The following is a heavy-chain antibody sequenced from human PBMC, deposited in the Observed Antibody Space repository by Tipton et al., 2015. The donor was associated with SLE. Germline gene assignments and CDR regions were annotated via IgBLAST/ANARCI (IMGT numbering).Heavy chain of an antibody. Sequence: TLSLTCTVSGGFISSSSFYWGWIRTPPGKGLEWIGSIHYSGGTYYNPSLKRRVTMSVDTSKNQFSLKLSSATAADTAVYYGARRRGSSWYEDYFDYWGQGTLVTVSS. CDR1: GGFISSSSFY. J-gene: IGHJ4*02. CDR3: ARRRGSSWYEDYFDY. CDR2: IHYSGGT. V-gene: IGHV4-39*07. D-gene: IGHD6-13*01.